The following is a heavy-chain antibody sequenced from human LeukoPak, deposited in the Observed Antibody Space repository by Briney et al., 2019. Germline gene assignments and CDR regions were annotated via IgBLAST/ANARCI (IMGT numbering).Heavy chain of an antibody. D-gene: IGHD2-2*01. CDR2: IYYSGST. J-gene: IGHJ6*02. CDR1: GGSISRGDYY. CDR3: ARGVYCSSTSCYLYNWNYGDYYYGMDV. V-gene: IGHV4-30-4*01. Sequence: SETLSLTCTVSGGSISRGDYYWSWIRQPRGKGLEWIGYIYYSGSTYYNPSLKSRVTISVGTSKNQFSLKLSSVTAADTAVYYCARGVYCSSTSCYLYNWNYGDYYYGMDVWGQGTTVTVSS.